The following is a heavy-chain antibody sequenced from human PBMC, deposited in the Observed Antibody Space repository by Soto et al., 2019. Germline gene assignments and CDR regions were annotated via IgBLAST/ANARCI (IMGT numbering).Heavy chain of an antibody. Sequence: LRLSFAASGFTFTSYGMHWVRQAPGKGLEWVAVIWYDGSNKYYADSVKGRFTISRDNSKNTLYLQMNSLRAEDTAVYYCARVRDDSSGYWNYGMDVWGQGTTVTVSS. J-gene: IGHJ6*02. V-gene: IGHV3-33*08. D-gene: IGHD3-22*01. CDR1: GFTFTSYG. CDR3: ARVRDDSSGYWNYGMDV. CDR2: IWYDGSNK.